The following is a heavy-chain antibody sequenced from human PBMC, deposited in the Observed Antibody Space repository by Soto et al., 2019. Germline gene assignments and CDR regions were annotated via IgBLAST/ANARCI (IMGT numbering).Heavy chain of an antibody. J-gene: IGHJ6*03. Sequence: IGEIYHSGSTNYNPSLKSRATISVDTSKNQFSLTLSSVTAADTGDYYCARVVHLIAFSFFIKYY. V-gene: IGHV4-4*02. D-gene: IGHD3-3*02. CDR2: IYHSGST. CDR3: ARVVHLIAFSFFIKYY.